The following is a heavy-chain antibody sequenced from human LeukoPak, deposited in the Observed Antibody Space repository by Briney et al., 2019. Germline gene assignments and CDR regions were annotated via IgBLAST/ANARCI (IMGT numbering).Heavy chain of an antibody. CDR2: INHSGST. J-gene: IGHJ4*02. Sequence: SETLSLTCAVYGGSFSGYCWSWIRQPPGKGLEWIGEINHSGSTNYNPSLKSRVTISVDTSKNQFSLKLSSVTAADTAVYYCARNEGRLRWRYWGQGTLVTVSS. CDR1: GGSFSGYC. D-gene: IGHD4-23*01. V-gene: IGHV4-34*01. CDR3: ARNEGRLRWRY.